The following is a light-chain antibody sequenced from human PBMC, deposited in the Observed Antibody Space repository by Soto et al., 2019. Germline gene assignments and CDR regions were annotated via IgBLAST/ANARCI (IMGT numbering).Light chain of an antibody. J-gene: IGKJ2*01. CDR2: AAS. CDR1: QSISSF. CDR3: QQSYSMPYT. Sequence: DIQMTQSPSSLSASVGDRVTITCRASQSISSFLNWYQQKPGNAPKYLIYAASMLRDGVPSRFSGSGSETHFTFTINSLQPEDFATYYCQQSYSMPYTFGQGTKLEIK. V-gene: IGKV1-39*01.